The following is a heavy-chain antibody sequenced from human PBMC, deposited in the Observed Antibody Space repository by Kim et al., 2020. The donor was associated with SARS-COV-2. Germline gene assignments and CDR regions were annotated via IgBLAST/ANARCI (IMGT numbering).Heavy chain of an antibody. D-gene: IGHD3-22*01. J-gene: IGHJ3*02. CDR2: ISSSSSYT. Sequence: GGSLRLSCAASGFTFSDYYMSWIRQAPGKGLEWASYISSSSSYTNYADSVKGRFTISRDNAKNSLYLQMNSLRAEDTAVYYCARNDDYYDSSGYKSMDAFDIWGQGTMVTVSS. CDR3: ARNDDYYDSSGYKSMDAFDI. V-gene: IGHV3-11*06. CDR1: GFTFSDYY.